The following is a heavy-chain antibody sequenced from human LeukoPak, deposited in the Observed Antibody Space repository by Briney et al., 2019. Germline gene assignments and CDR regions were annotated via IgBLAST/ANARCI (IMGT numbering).Heavy chain of an antibody. CDR2: IYYRVTS. CDR3: ARAVGGDGSGSL. D-gene: IGHD3-10*01. CDR1: GDSISTYY. Sequence: SESLSLTCTVSGDSISTYYWSWIRQPPGKGLEWIGYIYYRVTSDYNPSLKSRVTMSVDMSTRQISLKLSSVTAADTAVYYCARAVGGDGSGSLWGPGTLVTVSS. V-gene: IGHV4-59*01. J-gene: IGHJ4*02.